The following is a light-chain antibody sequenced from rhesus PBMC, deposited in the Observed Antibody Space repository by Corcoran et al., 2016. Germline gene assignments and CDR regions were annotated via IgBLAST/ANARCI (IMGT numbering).Light chain of an antibody. CDR3: EQTLQTPYS. CDR2: PVS. V-gene: IGKV2-78*01. Sequence: DIVMTQTPLSLSVTPGEPSSISCRSSQSLLDSNGYTYLYWYLQMAGQSPQLLFYPVSNRASGVPERFSGSGSGADFTLKISRVEAEDVGVYFCEQTLQTPYSFGQGTKVEIK. CDR1: QSLLDSNGYTY. J-gene: IGKJ2*01.